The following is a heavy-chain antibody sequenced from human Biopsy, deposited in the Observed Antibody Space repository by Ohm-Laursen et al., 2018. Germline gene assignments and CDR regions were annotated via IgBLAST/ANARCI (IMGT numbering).Heavy chain of an antibody. CDR1: GFSLSARGMC. V-gene: IGHV2-70*11. J-gene: IGHJ6*02. D-gene: IGHD6-13*01. CDR2: IGWVAYK. CDR3: ARTPIAIFSAGLVYRHRRHLQGMDV. Sequence: TQTLTLTCDFSGFSLSARGMCVSWIRQPPGKALEWLARIGWVAYKDYSVSLKDRLTISKATSENQVVLTMTNTDPADTGTYFCARTPIAIFSAGLVYRHRRHLQGMDVWGQGTAVTVS.